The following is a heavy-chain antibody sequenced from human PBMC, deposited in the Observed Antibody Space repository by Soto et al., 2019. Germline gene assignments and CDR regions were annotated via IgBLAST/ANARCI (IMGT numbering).Heavy chain of an antibody. CDR3: SRGLIAAAAYYYYYGIDV. Sequence: QVQLVQSGAEEKKPGASVKVSCKASGYTFTSYAMHWVRQAPGQRLEWMGWINAGNGNTKYSQKFQGRDTITRDTSASTAYMELSSLRSEDTAVYYCSRGLIAAAAYYYYYGIDVWGQGTTVTVSS. D-gene: IGHD6-13*01. V-gene: IGHV1-3*05. CDR1: GYTFTSYA. CDR2: INAGNGNT. J-gene: IGHJ6*02.